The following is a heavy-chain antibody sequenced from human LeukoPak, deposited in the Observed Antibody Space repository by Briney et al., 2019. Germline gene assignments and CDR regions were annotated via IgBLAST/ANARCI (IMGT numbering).Heavy chain of an antibody. J-gene: IGHJ6*03. V-gene: IGHV4-39*07. CDR3: ARRYYYMDV. Sequence: PSETLSLTCTVSGGSISSSNYYWGWIRQPPGKGLEWIGSIFYSGSTYYNPSLKSRVTISVDTSKNQFSLKLDSVTAADTAVYYCARRYYYMDVWGKGTTVTVSS. CDR1: GGSISSSNYY. CDR2: IFYSGST.